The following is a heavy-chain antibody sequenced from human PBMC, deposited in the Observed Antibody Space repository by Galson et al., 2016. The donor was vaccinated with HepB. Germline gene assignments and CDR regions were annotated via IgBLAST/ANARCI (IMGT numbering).Heavy chain of an antibody. CDR1: GFSFRLYA. Sequence: SLRLSCAASGFSFRLYAMHWVRQAPGKGLEWVAFIWFDGNKKSYAESVKGRFTVSRDNAKNSLYLQMNSLRDEDTAVYYCARGHYDFWSGLGLSWGQGTLVTVSS. CDR2: IWFDGNKK. CDR3: ARGHYDFWSGLGLS. D-gene: IGHD3-3*01. J-gene: IGHJ5*02. V-gene: IGHV3-33*01.